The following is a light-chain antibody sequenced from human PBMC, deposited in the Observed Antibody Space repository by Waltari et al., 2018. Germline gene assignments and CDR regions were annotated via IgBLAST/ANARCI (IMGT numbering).Light chain of an antibody. V-gene: IGLV1-44*01. Sequence: QSVLTQPPSASGTPGQRVTISCSGSSSNLCANVVNWYQQLPGKAPKLLIYRNDQRPSGVPDRFSASKSGTSASLAISGLQSEDEADYYCQSYDTSLSVVFGGGTKLTVL. CDR3: QSYDTSLSVV. J-gene: IGLJ3*02. CDR1: SSNLCANV. CDR2: RND.